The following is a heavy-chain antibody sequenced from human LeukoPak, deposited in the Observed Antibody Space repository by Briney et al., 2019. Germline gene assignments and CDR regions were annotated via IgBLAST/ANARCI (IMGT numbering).Heavy chain of an antibody. J-gene: IGHJ2*01. CDR1: GLIFSSYW. Sequence: PGGSLRLFCTPSGLIFSSYWMSWLRQAPGKGLEWVANVKQEGSEKSYVDSVKVRFTISRDNAKNSLYLQMTSLRAEDKAVYYCATYDFLRWGRGTLVTVSS. D-gene: IGHD3-3*01. V-gene: IGHV3-7*05. CDR2: VKQEGSEK. CDR3: ATYDFLR.